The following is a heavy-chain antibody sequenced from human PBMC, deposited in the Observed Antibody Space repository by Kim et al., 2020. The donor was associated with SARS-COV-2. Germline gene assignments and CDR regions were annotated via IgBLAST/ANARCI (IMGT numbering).Heavy chain of an antibody. CDR2: IYSGGST. D-gene: IGHD3-22*01. CDR1: GFTVSSNY. J-gene: IGHJ4*02. V-gene: IGHV3-53*01. CDR3: ALYDSSGYYKD. Sequence: GGSLRLSCAASGFTVSSNYMSWVRQAPGKGLEWVSVIYSGGSTYYADSVKGRFTISRDNSKNTLYLQMNSLRAEDTAVYYCALYDSSGYYKDWGQGTLVTVSS.